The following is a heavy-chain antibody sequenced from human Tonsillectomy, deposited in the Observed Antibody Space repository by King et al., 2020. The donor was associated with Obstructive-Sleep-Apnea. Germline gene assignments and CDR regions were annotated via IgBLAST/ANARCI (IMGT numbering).Heavy chain of an antibody. Sequence: VQLQESGPGLVKPSETLSLTCSVSGGGSIENYSWSWIRQPPRGGLEGIGYFYHSGPSNNNPSLKSRGSISIATSNKRISLNMTSVTDADTAVYYCARGGGYSTGWYESMDVWGQGTAVTVSS. D-gene: IGHD6-19*01. V-gene: IGHV4-59*01. CDR3: ARGGGYSTGWYESMDV. J-gene: IGHJ6*02. CDR2: FYHSGPS. CDR1: GGGSIENYS.